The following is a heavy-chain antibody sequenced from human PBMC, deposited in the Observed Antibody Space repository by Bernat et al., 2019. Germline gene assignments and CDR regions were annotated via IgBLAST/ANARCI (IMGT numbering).Heavy chain of an antibody. CDR2: IKSKTDGGTP. CDR1: GFTFSNAW. V-gene: IGHV3-15*01. J-gene: IGHJ4*02. Sequence: SCAGSGFTFSNAWMSWVRQAPGKGLEWVVRIKSKTDGGTPDYAAPVKGRFTISRDDSKNTLYLQMNSLKIEDTDVYYCIKFTWAQSDYWGQGTQV. CDR3: IKFTWAQSDY. D-gene: IGHD3-16*01.